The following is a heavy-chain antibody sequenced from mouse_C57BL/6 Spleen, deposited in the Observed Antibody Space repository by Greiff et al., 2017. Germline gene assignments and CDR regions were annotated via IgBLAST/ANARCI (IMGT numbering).Heavy chain of an antibody. CDR3: ARELRARDYAMDY. V-gene: IGHV1-76*01. J-gene: IGHJ4*01. CDR1: GYTFTDYY. D-gene: IGHD3-2*02. CDR2: IYPGSGNT. Sequence: QVQLKQSGAELVRPGASVKLSCKASGYTFTDYYINWVKQRPGQGLEWIARIYPGSGNTYYNEKFKGKATLTAEKSSSTAYMQLSSLTSEDSAVYFCARELRARDYAMDYWGQGTSVTVSS.